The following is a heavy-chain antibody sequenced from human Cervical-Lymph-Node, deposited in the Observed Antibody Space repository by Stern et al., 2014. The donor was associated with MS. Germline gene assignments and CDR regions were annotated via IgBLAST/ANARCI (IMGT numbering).Heavy chain of an antibody. V-gene: IGHV4-61*02. J-gene: IGHJ3*02. Sequence: QLQLQESGPGLVKPSQTLSLTCTVSGGSISSGNYYWSWIRQPAGEGLEWIGRIYSSGSTQSNPPPKSPVTISADTSTNQFHLRLSSGTAADTAVYYCARGNYDVLTDNGGHGFDIWGQGTMVTVSS. D-gene: IGHD3-9*01. CDR3: ARGNYDVLTDNGGHGFDI. CDR2: IYSSGST. CDR1: GGSISSGNYY.